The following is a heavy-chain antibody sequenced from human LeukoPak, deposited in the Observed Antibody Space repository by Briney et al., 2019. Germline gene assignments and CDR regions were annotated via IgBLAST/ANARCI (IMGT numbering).Heavy chain of an antibody. CDR3: ATFPTTVITGGSDY. CDR1: GYTFTDYY. Sequence: ASVKVSCKVSGYTFTDYYMHWVQQAPGKGLEWMGLSDPEDGETIYSKKFQGRVTITADTSTDTAYMELSSLRSDDTAVYYCATFPTTVITGGSDYWGQGTLVTVSS. CDR2: SDPEDGET. V-gene: IGHV1-69-2*01. D-gene: IGHD4-23*01. J-gene: IGHJ4*02.